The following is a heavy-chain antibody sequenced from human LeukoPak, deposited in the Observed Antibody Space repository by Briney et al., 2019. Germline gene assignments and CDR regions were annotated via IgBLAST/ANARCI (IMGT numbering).Heavy chain of an antibody. Sequence: SETLSLTCTVSGGFISSHYWSWIRQPPGKELEWIGYIYYSGSTNYNPSLKSRVTISVDTSKNQFSLKLSSVTAADTAVYYCAREIDFWSGYYMDVWGKGTTVTVSS. J-gene: IGHJ6*03. D-gene: IGHD3-3*01. CDR2: IYYSGST. V-gene: IGHV4-59*11. CDR1: GGFISSHY. CDR3: AREIDFWSGYYMDV.